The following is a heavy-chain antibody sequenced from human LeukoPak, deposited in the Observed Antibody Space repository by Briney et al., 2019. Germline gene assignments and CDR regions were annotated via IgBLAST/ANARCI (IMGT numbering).Heavy chain of an antibody. CDR3: ARDGLAVTTFEYFFDY. V-gene: IGHV3-30*02. J-gene: IGHJ4*02. Sequence: GGSLRLSCAASGFTFSSYEMNWVRQAPGKGLEWVAFIRYDGSNKYYTDSVKGRFTISRDNSKNTLYLQMNSLRVEDTAVYYCARDGLAVTTFEYFFDYWDQGTLVTVS. CDR2: IRYDGSNK. D-gene: IGHD4-11*01. CDR1: GFTFSSYE.